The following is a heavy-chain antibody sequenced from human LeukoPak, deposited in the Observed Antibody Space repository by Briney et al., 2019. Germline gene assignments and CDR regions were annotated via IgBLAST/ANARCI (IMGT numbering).Heavy chain of an antibody. CDR2: ISSSSSTI. CDR3: ARGDYGDYVGYFQH. Sequence: GSLRLSYAASGFTFSSYSMNWVRPAPGKGLEWVSYISSSSSTIYYADSVKGRFTISRDNAKNSLYLQMNSLRAEDTAVYYCARGDYGDYVGYFQHWGQGTLVTVSS. CDR1: GFTFSSYS. D-gene: IGHD4-17*01. J-gene: IGHJ1*01. V-gene: IGHV3-48*04.